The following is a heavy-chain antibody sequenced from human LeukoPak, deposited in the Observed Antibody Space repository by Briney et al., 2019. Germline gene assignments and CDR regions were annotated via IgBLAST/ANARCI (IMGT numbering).Heavy chain of an antibody. J-gene: IGHJ3*02. CDR1: GYTFTGYY. CDR2: INPNSGGT. Sequence: ASVKVSCKTSGYTFTGYYMHWVRQAPGQGLEWMGWINPNSGGTNYAQKFQGRVTMTRDTSISTAYMELSRLGSDDTAVYYCARGGSYLSAFDIWGQGTMVTVSS. V-gene: IGHV1-2*02. D-gene: IGHD1-26*01. CDR3: ARGGSYLSAFDI.